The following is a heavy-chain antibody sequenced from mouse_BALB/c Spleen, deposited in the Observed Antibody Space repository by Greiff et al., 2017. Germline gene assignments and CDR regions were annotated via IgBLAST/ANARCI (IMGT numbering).Heavy chain of an antibody. CDR2: INPSNGRT. CDR3: ARNPSSYYDYVDY. V-gene: IGHV1S81*02. CDR1: GYTFTSYW. J-gene: IGHJ2*01. D-gene: IGHD2-4*01. Sequence: QVQLQQPGAELVKPGASVKLSCKASGYTFTSYWMHWVKQRPGQGLEWIGEINPSNGRTNYNEKFKSKATLTVDKSSSTAYMQLSSLTSEDSAVYYCARNPSSYYDYVDYWGQGTTLTVSS.